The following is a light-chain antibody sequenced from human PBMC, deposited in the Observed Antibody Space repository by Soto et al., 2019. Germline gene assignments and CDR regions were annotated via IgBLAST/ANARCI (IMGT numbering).Light chain of an antibody. CDR3: QQDSTYVCT. CDR2: QAS. V-gene: IGKV1-5*03. CDR1: QSISSW. J-gene: IGKJ1*01. Sequence: DIQMTQSPSTLSASIGDRDTITCRASQSISSWLAWYQQKPEKAPKLLIYQASSLESGVPSSFSGSGSGTEFTLTISSLQRDDFAAYYCQQDSTYVCTFGQGNKGEI.